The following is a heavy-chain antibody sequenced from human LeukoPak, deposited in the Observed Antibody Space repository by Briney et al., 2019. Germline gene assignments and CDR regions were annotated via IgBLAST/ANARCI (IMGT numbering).Heavy chain of an antibody. J-gene: IGHJ6*02. CDR1: GDSISGYY. Sequence: SETLSLTCTVSGDSISGYYWSSIRQPPGKGLEWIGYIYYSGRTDYNPSLKSRVTISEDTSKNQFSLKLNSVTAVDTAMYYCARSRQEYYYGMDVWGQGTTVTVSS. CDR3: ARSRQEYYYGMDV. V-gene: IGHV4-59*01. CDR2: IYYSGRT.